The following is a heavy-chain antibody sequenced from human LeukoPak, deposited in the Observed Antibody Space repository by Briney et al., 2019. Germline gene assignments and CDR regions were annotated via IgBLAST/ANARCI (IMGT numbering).Heavy chain of an antibody. Sequence: RSSETLSLTCTVSGHSISSYYWSWLRQPPGKGLEWLGYIYYSGRTNYHPSLKSRVTISLDTSKNQFSLKLSSVTAADTAVYYCARQIPGIVGATYFDYWGQGTLVTVSS. V-gene: IGHV4-59*08. CDR2: IYYSGRT. CDR3: ARQIPGIVGATYFDY. D-gene: IGHD1-26*01. J-gene: IGHJ4*02. CDR1: GHSISSYY.